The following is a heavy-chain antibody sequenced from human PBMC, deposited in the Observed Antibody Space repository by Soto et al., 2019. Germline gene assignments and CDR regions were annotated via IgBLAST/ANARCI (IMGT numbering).Heavy chain of an antibody. V-gene: IGHV1-18*01. CDR2: ISAYNGNT. Sequence: ASVKVSCKASGYTFTSYGISWVRQAPGQGLEWMGWISAYNGNTNYAQKLQGRVTMTTDTSTGTAYMELRSLRSDDTAVYYCARRQCSSTSCSYYYYMDVWGKGTTVTVSS. CDR1: GYTFTSYG. CDR3: ARRQCSSTSCSYYYYMDV. D-gene: IGHD2-2*01. J-gene: IGHJ6*03.